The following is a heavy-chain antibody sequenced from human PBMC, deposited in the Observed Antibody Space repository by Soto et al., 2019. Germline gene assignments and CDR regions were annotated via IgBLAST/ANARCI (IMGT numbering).Heavy chain of an antibody. CDR1: GGSISSGGYY. CDR3: ARVAEHNWFDP. Sequence: SETLSLTCTVSGGSISSGGYYWSWIRQHPGKGLEWIGYIYYSGSTYYNPSLKSRVTISVDTSKNQFSLKLSSVTAADTAVYYCARVAEHNWFDPWGQGTLVTVSS. J-gene: IGHJ5*02. CDR2: IYYSGST. V-gene: IGHV4-31*03. D-gene: IGHD2-15*01.